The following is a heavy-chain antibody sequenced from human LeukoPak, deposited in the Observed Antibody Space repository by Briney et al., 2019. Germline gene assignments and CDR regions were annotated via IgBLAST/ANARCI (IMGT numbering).Heavy chain of an antibody. V-gene: IGHV1-8*01. CDR3: ARDWFGDYQTYN. J-gene: IGHJ4*02. CDR2: MNPNSGNT. CDR1: GYTFTTYD. D-gene: IGHD4-17*01. Sequence: GASVKVSCKASGYTFTTYDINWVRQATGQGLEWMGWMNPNSGNTGYAQKFQGRVTMIRNTSISTAYMELSSLRSDDTAVYYCARDWFGDYQTYNWGQGTLVTVSS.